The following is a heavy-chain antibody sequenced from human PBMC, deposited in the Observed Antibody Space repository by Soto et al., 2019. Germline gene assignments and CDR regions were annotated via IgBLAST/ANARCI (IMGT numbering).Heavy chain of an antibody. D-gene: IGHD1-20*01. J-gene: IGHJ4*02. CDR1: GYTFTSYY. Sequence: GASVKVSCKASGYTFTSYYMHWVRQAPGQGLEWMGIINPSGGSTSYAQKFQGRVTMTRDTSTSTVYMELSSLRSEDTAVYYCERPVSYNWNDVALDYWGQGTLVTGPS. V-gene: IGHV1-46*01. CDR2: INPSGGST. CDR3: ERPVSYNWNDVALDY.